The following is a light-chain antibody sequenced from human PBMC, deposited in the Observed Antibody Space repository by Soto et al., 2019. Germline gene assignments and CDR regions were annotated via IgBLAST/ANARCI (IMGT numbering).Light chain of an antibody. J-gene: IGKJ1*01. CDR2: LAS. CDR1: ERLLHSNGNHY. V-gene: IGKV2-28*01. Sequence: DLVMTQSPLSRPFTPVETASVSFIATERLLHSNGNHYLEWYFQKPGQSPQLLIYLASIRASGVPDRFSGSGSGTDFTLKISRVEAEDVGVYYCMQAIHTPRTFGQGTKVDI. CDR3: MQAIHTPRT.